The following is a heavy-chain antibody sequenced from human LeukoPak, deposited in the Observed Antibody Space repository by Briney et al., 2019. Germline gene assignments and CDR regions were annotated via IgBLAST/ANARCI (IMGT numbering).Heavy chain of an antibody. V-gene: IGHV3-23*01. CDR2: MSGGGGGT. D-gene: IGHD3-16*01. CDR1: GFILSTYA. J-gene: IGHJ4*02. Sequence: PGGSLRLSFAGSGFILSTYAMSWVRQAPGKGLEGVSGMSGGGGGTDFADSVKGRFSMSRDNWKNSVYLKMNRLRVEDTAVYYCAKRNAGLGDPANSKYFDYWGQGTLVTVSS. CDR3: AKRNAGLGDPANSKYFDY.